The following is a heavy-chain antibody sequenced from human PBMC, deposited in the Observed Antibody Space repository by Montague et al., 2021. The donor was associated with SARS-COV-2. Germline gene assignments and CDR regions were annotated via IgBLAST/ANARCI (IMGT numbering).Heavy chain of an antibody. D-gene: IGHD1-26*01. CDR3: ASSLSGGYDH. Sequence: SETLSLTCTVSGGSITSYYWGWIRQPPGKGLEWIGYIYYIGSTNYNPSLKSRVTISVDTSKKQFFLNLSSVTAADTAVYYCASSLSGGYDHWGQGILVTVSS. CDR1: GGSITSYY. J-gene: IGHJ4*02. V-gene: IGHV4-59*01. CDR2: IYYIGST.